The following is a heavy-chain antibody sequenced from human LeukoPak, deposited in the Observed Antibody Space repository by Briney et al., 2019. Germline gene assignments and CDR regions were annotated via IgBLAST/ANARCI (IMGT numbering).Heavy chain of an antibody. D-gene: IGHD3-10*01. CDR3: AKDFRVY. CDR2: IRNDGSNK. Sequence: GGSLRLSCAASGFIFNNYGMHWVRQAPGKGLEWVTFIRNDGSNKYYADSVKGRFTISRDNSKNMLYLQMNSLRAEDTALYYCAKDFRVYWGQGTLVTVSS. J-gene: IGHJ4*02. CDR1: GFIFNNYG. V-gene: IGHV3-30*02.